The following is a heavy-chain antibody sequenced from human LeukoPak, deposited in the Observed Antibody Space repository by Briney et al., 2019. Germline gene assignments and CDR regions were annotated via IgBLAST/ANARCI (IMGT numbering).Heavy chain of an antibody. CDR1: GFTFSSYG. CDR2: IWYDGSNK. Sequence: GGSLRLSCAASGFTFSSYGMHWVRQAPGKGLEWVAVIWYDGSNKYYADSVKGRFTISRDNSKNTLYLQMNGLRAEDTAVYYCAREVVVAATTTADYWGQGTLVTVSS. V-gene: IGHV3-33*01. J-gene: IGHJ4*02. CDR3: AREVVVAATTTADY. D-gene: IGHD2-15*01.